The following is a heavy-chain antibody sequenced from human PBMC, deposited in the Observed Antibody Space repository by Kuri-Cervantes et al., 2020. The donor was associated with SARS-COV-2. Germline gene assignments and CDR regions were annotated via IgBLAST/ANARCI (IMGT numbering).Heavy chain of an antibody. CDR1: GFTFSSYD. CDR2: IGTAGDP. Sequence: GGSLRLSCAASGFTFSSYDMHWVRQATGKGLEWVSAIGTAGDPYYPGSVKGRFTISRENAKNSLYLQMNSLRAGDTAVYYCARASGPYGYSSEGDYCGMDVWGQGTTVTVSS. D-gene: IGHD5-18*01. J-gene: IGHJ6*02. V-gene: IGHV3-13*05. CDR3: ARASGPYGYSSEGDYCGMDV.